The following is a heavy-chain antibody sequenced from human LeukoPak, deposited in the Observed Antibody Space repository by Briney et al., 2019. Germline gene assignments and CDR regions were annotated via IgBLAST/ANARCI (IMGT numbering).Heavy chain of an antibody. CDR1: GFSFSEYS. CDR2: ISYDGSNK. Sequence: PGRSLTLSCAASGFSFSEYSLHWVRQAPGKGLEWVAVISYDGSNKYYADSVKGRFTISRDNSKNTLYLQMNSLRAEDTAVYYCAKPTRGDSSGWYVWFDPWGQGTLVTVSS. D-gene: IGHD6-19*01. V-gene: IGHV3-30*18. CDR3: AKPTRGDSSGWYVWFDP. J-gene: IGHJ5*02.